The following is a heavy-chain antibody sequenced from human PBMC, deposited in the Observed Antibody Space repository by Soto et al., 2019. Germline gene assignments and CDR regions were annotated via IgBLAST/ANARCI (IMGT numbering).Heavy chain of an antibody. CDR3: AKGRRDGYNYGSYSFDY. D-gene: IGHD5-18*01. CDR2: LSGSGEST. Sequence: LRLSCAASGFTFSSFAMTWVRQAPGKGLEWVSALSGSGESTYHADSVRGRFTISRDNSEYTLYLQMDSLRVEDTAIYYCAKGRRDGYNYGSYSFDYWGQGTLVTVSS. V-gene: IGHV3-23*01. CDR1: GFTFSSFA. J-gene: IGHJ4*02.